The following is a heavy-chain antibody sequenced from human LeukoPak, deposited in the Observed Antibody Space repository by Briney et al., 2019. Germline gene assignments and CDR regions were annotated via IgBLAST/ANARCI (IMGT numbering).Heavy chain of an antibody. CDR1: GYTFTTYG. CDR2: ISAYNGNT. Sequence: SVKVSCKASGYTFTTYGISWVRQAPGQGLVWMGWISAYNGNTNYAQKLQGRVTMTTDTSTSTAYMELRSLRSDDAAVYYCARGPKCSSTSCYRDNWFDPWGQGTLVTVSS. V-gene: IGHV1-18*01. D-gene: IGHD2-2*02. J-gene: IGHJ5*02. CDR3: ARGPKCSSTSCYRDNWFDP.